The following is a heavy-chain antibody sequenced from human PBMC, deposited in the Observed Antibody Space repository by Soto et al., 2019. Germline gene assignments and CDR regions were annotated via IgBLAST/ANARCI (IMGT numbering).Heavy chain of an antibody. V-gene: IGHV3-15*01. CDR1: GLIFSDAW. Sequence: EVQVVESGGGLVKPGDSLRLSCVVSGLIFSDAWVSWVRQAPGKGLEWLGRIRNGGATDYPAPVKGRFTMSRGDSKNTLYLQMSSLKTEDTALYYCTWNAAVHHGMLVWRQGTTVTVSS. CDR2: IRNGGAT. D-gene: IGHD1-1*01. CDR3: TWNAAVHHGMLV. J-gene: IGHJ6*02.